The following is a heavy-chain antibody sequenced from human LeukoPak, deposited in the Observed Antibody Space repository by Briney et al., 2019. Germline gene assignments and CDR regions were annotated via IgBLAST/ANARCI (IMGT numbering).Heavy chain of an antibody. CDR3: VRDGSYYDSSGYYYLY. J-gene: IGHJ4*02. CDR1: GNTFTSYY. Sequence: ASVKVSCKASGNTFTSYYIHWVRQAPGQGLEWMGIINPSSGSTNYAQKFQGRVTITADESTSTAYMELSSLRSEDTAVYYCVRDGSYYDSSGYYYLYWGQGTLVTVSS. V-gene: IGHV1-46*01. D-gene: IGHD3-22*01. CDR2: INPSSGST.